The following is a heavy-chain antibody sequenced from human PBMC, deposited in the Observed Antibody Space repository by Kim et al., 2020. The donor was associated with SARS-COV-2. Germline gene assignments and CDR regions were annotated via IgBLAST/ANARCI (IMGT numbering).Heavy chain of an antibody. J-gene: IGHJ6*02. Sequence: GGSLRLSCAASGFPFSTYWLSWVRQAPGKGLEWVANIKNDGSEKYYVDSVKGRFTISRDNAKSSLYLQMNSLRAEDTAVYYCARGGVLDVGGDGSTVT. CDR3: ARGGVLDV. CDR1: GFPFSTYW. CDR2: IKNDGSEK. V-gene: IGHV3-7*01.